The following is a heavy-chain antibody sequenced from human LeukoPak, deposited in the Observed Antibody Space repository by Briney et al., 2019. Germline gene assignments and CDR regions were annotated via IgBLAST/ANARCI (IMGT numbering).Heavy chain of an antibody. V-gene: IGHV3-33*01. CDR1: GFTFSSYG. Sequence: GGSLRLSCATSGFTFSSYGIDWVRQAPGKGLEWVAVIWSDGSEKYCADSVKGRFSISRDKSKSTVYLQMDSLRAEDTAVYYCARLGGGWSSDYWGLGTLVTVSS. D-gene: IGHD2-15*01. CDR3: ARLGGGWSSDY. CDR2: IWSDGSEK. J-gene: IGHJ4*02.